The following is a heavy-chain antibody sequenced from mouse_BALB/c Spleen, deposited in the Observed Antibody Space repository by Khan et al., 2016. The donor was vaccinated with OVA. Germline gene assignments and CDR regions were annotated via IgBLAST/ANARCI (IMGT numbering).Heavy chain of an antibody. CDR3: ARIYGSDFDY. D-gene: IGHD1-1*01. V-gene: IGHV1-20*02. CDR2: INPPFGKT. J-gene: IGHJ2*01. CDR1: GYSFTGYF. Sequence: EVQLQQSGPELVKPGASVKISCKASGYSFTGYFMNWVMQGHGKGLEWIGLINPPFGKTFYNQKLKGKATLTVDESSSTAHMELRSLASEDSAVYYCARIYGSDFDYWGQGTTLTVSS.